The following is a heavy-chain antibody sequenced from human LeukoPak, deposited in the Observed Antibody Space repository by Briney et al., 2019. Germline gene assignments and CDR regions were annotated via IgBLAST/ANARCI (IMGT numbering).Heavy chain of an antibody. J-gene: IGHJ3*02. V-gene: IGHV4-59*01. CDR3: ARGRFLDAFDI. CDR2: IYYSGST. D-gene: IGHD3-3*01. Sequence: SETLSLTCTVSGGSISSYYWSWLRQPPGKGLEWIGYIYYSGSTKYKPSLKSRVTISVDTSKNQFSLKLSSVTAADTAVYYCARGRFLDAFDIWGQGTMVTVSS. CDR1: GGSISSYY.